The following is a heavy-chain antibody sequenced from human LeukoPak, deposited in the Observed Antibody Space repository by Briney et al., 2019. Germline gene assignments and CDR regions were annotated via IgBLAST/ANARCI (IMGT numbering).Heavy chain of an antibody. V-gene: IGHV3-23*01. CDR3: ANDYRSGSFHDI. CDR2: ISRRDDYT. Sequence: GGSLRLSCAASVFSFSSYAMSWVRQPPGKGLEWVSVISRRDDYTYYADSVKGRFTISRDNSKNTLYLQMNTLRAEDTAVYYCANDYRSGSFHDIWGQGTLVTVSS. J-gene: IGHJ4*02. CDR1: VFSFSSYA. D-gene: IGHD3-10*01.